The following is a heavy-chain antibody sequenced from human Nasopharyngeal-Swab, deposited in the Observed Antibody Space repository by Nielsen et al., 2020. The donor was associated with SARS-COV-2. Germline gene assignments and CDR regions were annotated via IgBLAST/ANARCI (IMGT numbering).Heavy chain of an antibody. J-gene: IGHJ3*02. CDR2: ISSSSSYI. Sequence: GESLKISCAASGFTFSSYSMNWARQAPGKGLEWVSSISSSSSYIYYADSVKGRFTISRDNAKNSLYLQMNSLRAEDTAVYYCARVVLDSSGYYYPVNAFDIWGQGTMVTVSS. D-gene: IGHD3-22*01. CDR1: GFTFSSYS. V-gene: IGHV3-21*01. CDR3: ARVVLDSSGYYYPVNAFDI.